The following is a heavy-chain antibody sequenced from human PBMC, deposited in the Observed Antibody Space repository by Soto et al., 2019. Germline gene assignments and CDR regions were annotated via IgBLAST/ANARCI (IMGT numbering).Heavy chain of an antibody. V-gene: IGHV1-69*05. D-gene: IGHD4-17*01. CDR3: ASTLDYGDYPGDY. CDR2: IIPIFGTA. J-gene: IGHJ4*02. CDR1: GGTFSSYA. Sequence: QVQLVQSGAEVKKPGSSVKVSCKASGGTFSSYAISWVRQAPGQGLEWMGGIIPIFGTANYAQKFQGRVTXTXDXXTSTAYMELSSLRSEDTAVYYCASTLDYGDYPGDYWGQGTLVTVSS.